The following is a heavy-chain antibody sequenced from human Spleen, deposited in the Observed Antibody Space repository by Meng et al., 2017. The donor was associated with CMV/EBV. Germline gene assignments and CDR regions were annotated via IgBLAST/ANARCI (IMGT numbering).Heavy chain of an antibody. CDR3: TRGPTKIQWAGVSWFDP. Sequence: GGSLRLSCAASGFTFSSYSMNWVRQAPGKGPEWIAYISSSDSTSYYEDSVRGRFTISRDNVKESLYLQMNSLRVEDTATNYCTRGPTKIQWAGVSWFDPWGQGTLVTVSS. CDR2: ISSSDSTS. CDR1: GFTFSSYS. D-gene: IGHD5-12*01. V-gene: IGHV3-48*04. J-gene: IGHJ5*02.